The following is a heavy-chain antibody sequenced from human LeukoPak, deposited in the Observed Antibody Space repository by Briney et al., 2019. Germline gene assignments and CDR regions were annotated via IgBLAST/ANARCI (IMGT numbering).Heavy chain of an antibody. D-gene: IGHD2-2*02. CDR2: IYTSGST. CDR1: GGSISSGSYY. V-gene: IGHV4-61*02. J-gene: IGHJ3*02. CDR3: ARGLARRYQLLYRLWAFDI. Sequence: PSETLSLTCTVSGGSISSGSYYWSWIRQPAGKGLEWIGRIYTSGSTNYNPSLKSRVTISVDTSKNQFSLKLSSVTAADTAVYYCARGLARRYQLLYRLWAFDIWGQATMVTVSS.